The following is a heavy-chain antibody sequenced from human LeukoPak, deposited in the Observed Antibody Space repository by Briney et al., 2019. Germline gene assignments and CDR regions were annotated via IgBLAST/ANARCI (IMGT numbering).Heavy chain of an antibody. J-gene: IGHJ4*02. D-gene: IGHD4-23*01. CDR2: IKQDGSEK. CDR1: GFTFSTYW. V-gene: IGHV3-7*05. CDR3: AGGKRVTDY. Sequence: GGSLRLSCAASGFTFSTYWMSWVRQAPGKGLEWVANIKQDGSEKYYVDSLRGRFTISRDNAKNSLYLQMNSLRAEDTAVYYCAGGKRVTDYWGQGTRVTVSS.